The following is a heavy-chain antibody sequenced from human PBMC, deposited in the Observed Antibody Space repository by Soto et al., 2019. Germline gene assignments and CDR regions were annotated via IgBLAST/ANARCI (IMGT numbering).Heavy chain of an antibody. V-gene: IGHV1-69*08. CDR2: IIPLLDIT. CDR3: VRDSPIGSTYSAYDGIDY. J-gene: IGHJ4*02. CDR1: GGTFSNDI. D-gene: IGHD5-12*01. Sequence: QVQLVQSGAEVKKPGSSVKVSCKASGGTFSNDIITWVRQAPGQGLEWMGRIIPLLDITNYAQKFQGRVTITADKSTSTAYMELNSLRSEDTAVYYCVRDSPIGSTYSAYDGIDYWGQGTLVTVSS.